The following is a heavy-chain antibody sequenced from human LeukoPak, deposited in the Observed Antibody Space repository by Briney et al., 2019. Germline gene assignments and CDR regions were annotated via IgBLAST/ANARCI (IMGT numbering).Heavy chain of an antibody. CDR2: IRYDGSNK. CDR3: ARDIRMDV. Sequence: GGSLRLSCAASGFTFSSYGMHWVRQAPGKGLGWVAFIRYDGSNKYYADSVKGRFTISRDNAKNSLYLQMNRLRAEDTAVYYCARDIRMDVWGKGTTVTVSS. J-gene: IGHJ6*03. V-gene: IGHV3-30*02. CDR1: GFTFSSYG.